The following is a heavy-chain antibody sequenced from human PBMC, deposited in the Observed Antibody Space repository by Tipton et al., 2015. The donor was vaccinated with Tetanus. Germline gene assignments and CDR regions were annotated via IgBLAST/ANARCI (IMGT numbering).Heavy chain of an antibody. CDR3: ARASGLADRPWDFEY. Sequence: GSLRLSCAASGFTLSRYTLNWVRQAPGKGLEWVSSISSSSRYIYYADSVKGRFTISRDNAKNSLFLQMNSLRAEDTAVYYCARASGLADRPWDFEYWGQGTLVTVSS. CDR1: GFTLSRYT. D-gene: IGHD6-6*01. CDR2: ISSSSRYI. J-gene: IGHJ4*02. V-gene: IGHV3-21*04.